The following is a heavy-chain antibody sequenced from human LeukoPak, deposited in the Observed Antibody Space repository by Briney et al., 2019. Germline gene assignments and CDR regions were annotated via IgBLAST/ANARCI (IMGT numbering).Heavy chain of an antibody. J-gene: IGHJ4*02. D-gene: IGHD4-17*01. CDR2: IGANNGNT. CDR1: GYTFTSFG. Sequence: ASAKASCKASGYTFTSFGISWVRQAPGQGLEWMGWIGANNGNTNYAQKLQGRVTVTTDTSTSTAYMELRSLRSDDTAVYYCARINAVTTNPGSFDYWGQGTLLTVSS. CDR3: ARINAVTTNPGSFDY. V-gene: IGHV1-18*01.